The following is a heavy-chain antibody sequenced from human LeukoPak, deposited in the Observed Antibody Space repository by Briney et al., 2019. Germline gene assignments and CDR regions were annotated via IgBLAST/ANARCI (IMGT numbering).Heavy chain of an antibody. Sequence: ASEKVSCKVSGYTLTELSMHWVRQAPGKGLEWMGGFDPEDGETIYAQKFQGRVTMTEDTSTDTAYMELSSLRSEDTAVYYCATGNRPYYYDSSGYYEFDYGGQGTLVTVSS. J-gene: IGHJ4*02. CDR2: FDPEDGET. CDR3: ATGNRPYYYDSSGYYEFDY. V-gene: IGHV1-24*01. CDR1: GYTLTELS. D-gene: IGHD3-22*01.